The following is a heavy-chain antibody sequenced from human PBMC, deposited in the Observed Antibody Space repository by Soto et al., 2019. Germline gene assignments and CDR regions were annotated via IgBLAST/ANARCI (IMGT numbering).Heavy chain of an antibody. Sequence: QVQLQESGPGLVKPSQTLSLTCSVSGDSISRIDYYWTWIRQHPEKGLEWIGNIYFRGNTYYRPSLASRLTISVDTSKNQFSLKLTSVTAADTAVYYCAREGGSYDSGGYLIRGAFDIWGQGTMVTVSS. J-gene: IGHJ3*02. V-gene: IGHV4-31*03. CDR3: AREGGSYDSGGYLIRGAFDI. D-gene: IGHD3-22*01. CDR1: GDSISRIDYY. CDR2: IYFRGNT.